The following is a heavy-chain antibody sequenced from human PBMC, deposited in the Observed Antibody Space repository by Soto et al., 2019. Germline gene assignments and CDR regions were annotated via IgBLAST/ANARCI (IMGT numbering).Heavy chain of an antibody. CDR2: ISAYNGKI. D-gene: IGHD3-16*01. V-gene: IGHV1-18*01. J-gene: IGHJ6*02. CDR1: GYSFTNYG. Sequence: ASAKVSCKASGYSFTNYGISWVRQAPGQGLEWIGWISAYNGKIDYAQKVQGRITMTTDTSTSTAFMELRSLRSDDTAVYYCARETIPQMYYYGKDVWGQGTTVTVSS. CDR3: ARETIPQMYYYGKDV.